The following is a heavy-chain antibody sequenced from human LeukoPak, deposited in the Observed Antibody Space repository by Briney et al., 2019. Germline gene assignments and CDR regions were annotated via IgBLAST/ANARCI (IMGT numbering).Heavy chain of an antibody. V-gene: IGHV3-33*01. Sequence: GRSLRLSCAASGFTFSSYGMHWVRQAPGKGLEWVTVIWYDGSNKYYADSAKGRFTISRDNSKNTLYLQMNSLRAEDTAVYYCVRSSMAAAGPFDYWGQGILVTVSS. CDR2: IWYDGSNK. J-gene: IGHJ4*02. CDR3: VRSSMAAAGPFDY. CDR1: GFTFSSYG. D-gene: IGHD6-13*01.